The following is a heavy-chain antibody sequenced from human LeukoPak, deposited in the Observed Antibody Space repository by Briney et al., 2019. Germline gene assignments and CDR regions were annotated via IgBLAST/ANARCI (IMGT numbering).Heavy chain of an antibody. CDR2: INTNTGNP. D-gene: IGHD6-13*01. Sequence: ASVKVSCKASGYTFTSYAMNWVRQAPGHGLEWMGWINTNTGNPTYAQGFTGRFVFSLDTSVSTAYLQISSLKAEDTAVYYCAKDTQPGQQLVFAPWGQGTLVTVSS. CDR1: GYTFTSYA. V-gene: IGHV7-4-1*02. J-gene: IGHJ5*02. CDR3: AKDTQPGQQLVFAP.